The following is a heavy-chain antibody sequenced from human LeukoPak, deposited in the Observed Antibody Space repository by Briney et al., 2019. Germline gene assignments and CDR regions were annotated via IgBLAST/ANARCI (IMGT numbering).Heavy chain of an antibody. V-gene: IGHV3-23*01. CDR3: AKRDCSGGSCYSPLDY. CDR1: GFTFSSYA. CDR2: ISGGGGTT. D-gene: IGHD2-15*01. J-gene: IGHJ4*02. Sequence: GGSLRLSCAASGFTFSSYAMSWVRQAPGMGLEWVSVISGGGGTTFYADSVKGRFTISRDNSKNTVYLQMNSLRAEDTAVYYCAKRDCSGGSCYSPLDYWGQRTLVTVSS.